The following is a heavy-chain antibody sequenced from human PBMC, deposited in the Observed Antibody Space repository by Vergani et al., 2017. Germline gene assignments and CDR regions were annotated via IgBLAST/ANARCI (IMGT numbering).Heavy chain of an antibody. V-gene: IGHV4-39*01. CDR1: ADSISSGSYY. D-gene: IGHD6-19*01. CDR3: ARQRPGSGWSPGDFDD. Sequence: QLQLQQSGPGLVKPSETLFLTCTVSADSISSGSYYWGWIRQPPGKSLEWIGSIYYSGLTYYNPSLKSRVAISVDTSKNQFSLKVTSVTAADTAVYFCARQRPGSGWSPGDFDDWGQGNLVTVSS. J-gene: IGHJ4*02. CDR2: IYYSGLT.